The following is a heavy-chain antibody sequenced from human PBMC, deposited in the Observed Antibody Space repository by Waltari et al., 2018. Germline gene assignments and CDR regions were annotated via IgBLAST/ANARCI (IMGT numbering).Heavy chain of an antibody. D-gene: IGHD6-13*01. CDR1: GYTFTSYD. CDR3: LEGLAAAAIKFDP. Sequence: QVQLVQSGAEVKKPGASVKVSCKASGYTFTSYDINWVRQATGQGLEWMGWMNPNSGNTGYAQKCQGRVTITRNTSISTAYMELSSLRSEDTAVYYCLEGLAAAAIKFDPWGQGTLVTVSS. V-gene: IGHV1-8*03. CDR2: MNPNSGNT. J-gene: IGHJ5*02.